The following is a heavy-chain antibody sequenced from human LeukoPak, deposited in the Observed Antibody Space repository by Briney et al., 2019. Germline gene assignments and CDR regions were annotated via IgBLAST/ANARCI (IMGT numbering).Heavy chain of an antibody. D-gene: IGHD6-19*01. J-gene: IGHJ6*02. Sequence: GRSLTLSCAASGFTFSTYGMHWVRQAPGKGLEWVAVISSDGSIKHYAASVKGRFTVSRDNSKNTLYLQINSLRAEDTAVYYCARVRVTGTSYYYYYGMDVWGQGTTVTVSS. V-gene: IGHV3-33*05. CDR1: GFTFSTYG. CDR3: ARVRVTGTSYYYYYGMDV. CDR2: ISSDGSIK.